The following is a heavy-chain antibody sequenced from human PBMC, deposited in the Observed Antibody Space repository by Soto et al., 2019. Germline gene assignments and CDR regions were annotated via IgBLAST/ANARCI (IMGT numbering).Heavy chain of an antibody. Sequence: GGSLRLSCVGSGFTFINYAMNWVRQAPGKGLEWVSSISGGGDATFFADSVRGRFTISRDNSKNTVTLQMNSLGVDDTAVYYCARKILGSTSRPNYWYFDLWGRGTLVTVSS. CDR2: ISGGGDAT. V-gene: IGHV3-23*01. CDR1: GFTFINYA. D-gene: IGHD2-2*01. J-gene: IGHJ2*01. CDR3: ARKILGSTSRPNYWYFDL.